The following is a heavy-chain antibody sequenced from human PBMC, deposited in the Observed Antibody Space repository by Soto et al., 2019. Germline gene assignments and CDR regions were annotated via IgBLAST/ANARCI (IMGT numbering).Heavy chain of an antibody. CDR2: ISSSGSTI. V-gene: IGHV3-48*03. D-gene: IGHD2-8*02. CDR1: GFTFSSYE. Sequence: LRLSCAASGFTFSSYEMNWVRQAPGKGLEWVSYISSSGSTIYYADSVKGRFTISRDNSKNTLYLQMNSLRAEDTAVYYCANGLVVIKPYYYYGMAVWRQGTTVTVSS. J-gene: IGHJ6*02. CDR3: ANGLVVIKPYYYYGMAV.